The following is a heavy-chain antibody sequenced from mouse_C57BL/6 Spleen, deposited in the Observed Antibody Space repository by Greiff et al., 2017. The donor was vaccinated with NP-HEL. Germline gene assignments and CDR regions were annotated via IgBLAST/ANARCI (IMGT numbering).Heavy chain of an antibody. CDR3: ARVYDYGSPWFAY. CDR1: GFTFSSYG. D-gene: IGHD2-4*01. V-gene: IGHV5-6*01. J-gene: IGHJ3*01. CDR2: ISSGGSYT. Sequence: EVQRVESGGDLVKPGGSLKLSCAASGFTFSSYGMSWVRQTPDKRLEWVATISSGGSYTYYPDSVKGRFTISRDNAKNTLYLQMSSLKSEDTAMYYCARVYDYGSPWFAYWGQGTLVTVSA.